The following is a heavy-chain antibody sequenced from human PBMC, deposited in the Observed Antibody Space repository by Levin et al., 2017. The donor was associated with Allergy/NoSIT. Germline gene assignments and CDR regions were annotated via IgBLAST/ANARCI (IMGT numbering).Heavy chain of an antibody. J-gene: IGHJ4*02. CDR2: IFHRGLT. Sequence: SQTLSLTCVVSGASVTSDHWWSWLRQSPGKGLEWIGEIFHRGLTSYNPSLKNRGTISMDKSKNQFTLTVTSVTAADTAVYFCARGGRPFDYWGQGTLVTVS. CDR1: GASVTSDHW. CDR3: ARGGRPFDY. V-gene: IGHV4/OR15-8*02.